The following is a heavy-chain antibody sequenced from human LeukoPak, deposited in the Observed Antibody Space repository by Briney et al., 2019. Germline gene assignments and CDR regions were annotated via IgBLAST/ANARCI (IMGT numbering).Heavy chain of an antibody. D-gene: IGHD6-19*01. V-gene: IGHV3-72*01. CDR1: GFIFSAHY. Sequence: GGSLRLSCAGSGFIFSAHYIDWVRQTPGKGLEWVGRSGNEASSYTTEYATSVRGRFTISRDDSKNSLYLQMSSLQTEDTAVYYCTKGCSGVEIYAFDVWGPGTMVTVSS. CDR2: SGNEASSYTT. J-gene: IGHJ3*01. CDR3: TKGCSGVEIYAFDV.